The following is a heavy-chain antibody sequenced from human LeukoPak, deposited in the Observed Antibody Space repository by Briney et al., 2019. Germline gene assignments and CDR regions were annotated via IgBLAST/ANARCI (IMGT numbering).Heavy chain of an antibody. J-gene: IGHJ5*02. CDR3: ARLPLTDNIPPWFDP. Sequence: GESLKISCKGSGYSFTSYWIGWVRQMPGKGLEWMGIIYPGDFDTRYSPSFQGQVTISADKSISTAYLQWSTLKASDTAMYYCARLPLTDNIPPWFDPWGQGTLVTVSS. CDR2: IYPGDFDT. CDR1: GYSFTSYW. V-gene: IGHV5-51*01. D-gene: IGHD7-27*01.